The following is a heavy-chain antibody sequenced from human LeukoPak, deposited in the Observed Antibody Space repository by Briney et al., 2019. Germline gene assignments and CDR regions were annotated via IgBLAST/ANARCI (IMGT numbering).Heavy chain of an antibody. CDR3: ARSPDGTATIGGTAYYYYYYGMDV. V-gene: IGHV3-11*04. CDR2: ISSSGSTI. Sequence: GGSLRLSCAASGFTFSDYYMSWIRQAPGKGLEWVSYISSSGSTIYYADSVKGRFTISRDNAKNSLYLQMNSLRAEDTAVYYCARSPDGTATIGGTAYYYYYYGMDVWGQGTTVTVSS. D-gene: IGHD5-12*01. J-gene: IGHJ6*02. CDR1: GFTFSDYY.